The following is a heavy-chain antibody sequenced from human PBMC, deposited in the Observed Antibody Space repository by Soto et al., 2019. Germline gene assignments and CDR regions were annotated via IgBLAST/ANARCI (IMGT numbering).Heavy chain of an antibody. CDR3: ASARSYCGGDCLTSRVLSAFDI. V-gene: IGHV4-30-4*01. J-gene: IGHJ3*02. CDR1: GGSISSGDYY. D-gene: IGHD2-21*02. CDR2: IYYSGST. Sequence: PSETLSLTCTVSGGSISSGDYYWSWIRQPPGKGLEWIGCIYYSGSTYYNPSLKSRVTISVDTSKNQFSLKLSSVTAADTAVYYCASARSYCGGDCLTSRVLSAFDIWGQAPMVTASS.